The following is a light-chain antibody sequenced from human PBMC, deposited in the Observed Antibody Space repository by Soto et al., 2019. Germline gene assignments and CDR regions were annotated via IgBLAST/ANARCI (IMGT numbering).Light chain of an antibody. CDR1: QSISNW. CDR3: QQYGNSRGT. J-gene: IGKJ1*01. Sequence: IRMTQYPSTLSASVGDIVTSTCRASQSISNWLAWYQQRPGKAPKLLIYKASNLESGVPSRFSGSGSGTDFTLTISGLEPEDFAVYYCQQYGNSRGTFGQGTKVDI. V-gene: IGKV1-5*03. CDR2: KAS.